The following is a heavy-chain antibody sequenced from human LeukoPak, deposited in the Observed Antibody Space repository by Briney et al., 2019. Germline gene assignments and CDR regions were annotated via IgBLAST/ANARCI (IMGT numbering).Heavy chain of an antibody. CDR3: AIYDIAVPGFDY. V-gene: IGHV1-2*02. CDR2: INPNSGGT. Sequence: ASVKVSCKASGYTFTGYSMHWVRQAPGQGLEWMGWINPNSGGTNYAQKFQGRVTMTRDTSISTAYMELSSLRSEDTAVYYCAIYDIAVPGFDYWGQGTLVTVSS. D-gene: IGHD6-19*01. CDR1: GYTFTGYS. J-gene: IGHJ4*02.